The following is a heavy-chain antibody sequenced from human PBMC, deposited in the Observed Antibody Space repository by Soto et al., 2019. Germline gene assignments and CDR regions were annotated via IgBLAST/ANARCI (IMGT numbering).Heavy chain of an antibody. CDR1: GYSFTSYG. CDR2: ITAFNCYT. V-gene: IGHV1-18*01. D-gene: IGHD6-6*01. CDR3: SRSLSWPSDYNQLVDNWFDP. J-gene: IGHJ5*01. Sequence: QVQLVQSGAEVKEPGASVKVSCKASGYSFTSYGISWVRQAPGQGLEWRGWITAFNCYTNYAQRIQDRVTMTTDTSTSTPYRELRPLRSDDTAVYYCSRSLSWPSDYNQLVDNWFDPCGQATLLTVSS.